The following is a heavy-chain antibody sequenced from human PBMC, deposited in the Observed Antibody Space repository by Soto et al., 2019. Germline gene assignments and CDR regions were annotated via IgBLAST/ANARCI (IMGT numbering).Heavy chain of an antibody. Sequence: QVQLQESGPGLVKPSETLSLTCTVSGGSISSYYWSWIRQPPGKGLEWIGYIYYSGSTNYNPPLKSRVTISVDTSKNQFSLKLSSVTAADTAVYYCAIGPAIGGGAYFDYWGQGTLVTVSS. CDR1: GGSISSYY. V-gene: IGHV4-59*01. J-gene: IGHJ4*02. CDR2: IYYSGST. D-gene: IGHD3-16*01. CDR3: AIGPAIGGGAYFDY.